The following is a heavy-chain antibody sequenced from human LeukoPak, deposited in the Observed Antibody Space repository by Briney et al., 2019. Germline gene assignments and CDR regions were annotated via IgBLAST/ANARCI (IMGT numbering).Heavy chain of an antibody. D-gene: IGHD2-15*01. V-gene: IGHV4-39*01. CDR2: IYRRGST. CDR3: ARHAQDLGSKV. J-gene: IGHJ6*02. Sequence: SETLSHTCPVSGASISSSESYWSWIRQPPGKGLEWIGSIYRRGSTSYNPSLKSRVTVSEDMSKNHFSLRLSSVTAADTAVYYCARHAQDLGSKVGGQGTTVTVSS. CDR1: GASISSSESY.